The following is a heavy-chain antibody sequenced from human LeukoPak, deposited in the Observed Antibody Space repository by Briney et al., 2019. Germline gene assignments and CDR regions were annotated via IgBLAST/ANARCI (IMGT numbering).Heavy chain of an antibody. D-gene: IGHD3-22*01. Sequence: GGSLRLSCAASGFTFSTYSMNWVRQAPGKGLEWVSSISSSGSYIYYADSVKGRFTISRDNAKNSLYLQMNSLRAEDTAVYYCARDDSTGYLYFDYWGQGILVTVSS. V-gene: IGHV3-21*01. J-gene: IGHJ4*02. CDR3: ARDDSTGYLYFDY. CDR1: GFTFSTYS. CDR2: ISSSGSYI.